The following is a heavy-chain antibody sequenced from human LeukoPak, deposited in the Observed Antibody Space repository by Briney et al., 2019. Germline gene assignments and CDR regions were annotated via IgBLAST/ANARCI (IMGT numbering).Heavy chain of an antibody. CDR2: IYNSGSI. V-gene: IGHV4-59*01. CDR1: GDSISIYY. CDR3: ARDRELGY. D-gene: IGHD3-10*01. Sequence: SETLSLTCSVSGDSISIYYWSWIRQPPGKGLEWIGYIYNSGSINYNPSLKSRVTISVDTSKNQFSLKLTSVTAADTAVYYCARDRELGYWGQETLVTVSS. J-gene: IGHJ4*02.